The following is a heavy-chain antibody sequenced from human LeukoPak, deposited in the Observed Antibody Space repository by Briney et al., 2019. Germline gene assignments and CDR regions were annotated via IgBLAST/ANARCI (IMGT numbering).Heavy chain of an antibody. V-gene: IGHV1-46*01. J-gene: IGHJ4*02. D-gene: IGHD5-18*01. CDR1: GYTFTNYY. Sequence: ASVKVSCKASGYTFTNYYMHWVRQAPGQGLEWMGIISPSGSSTTYAQNFQGRVTMTRDTSKSTVYMELSSLRSEDTAVYYCARGFSVDTAMVPDYWGQGTLVTVSS. CDR2: ISPSGSST. CDR3: ARGFSVDTAMVPDY.